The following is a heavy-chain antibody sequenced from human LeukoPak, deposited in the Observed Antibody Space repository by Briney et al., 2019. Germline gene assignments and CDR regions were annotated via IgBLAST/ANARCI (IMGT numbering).Heavy chain of an antibody. CDR3: ARGEYDLLTGVYDTYGIDV. CDR2: IWYDGSNK. V-gene: IGHV3-33*01. D-gene: IGHD3-9*01. CDR1: GFTFSSYG. Sequence: GSLRLSCAASGFTFSSYGMHWVRQAPGKGLEWVAVIWYDGSNKYYADSVKGRFTISRDNSKNTLFLQMNSLRPEDTAVYYCARGEYDLLTGVYDTYGIDVWGQGTTVTVSS. J-gene: IGHJ6*02.